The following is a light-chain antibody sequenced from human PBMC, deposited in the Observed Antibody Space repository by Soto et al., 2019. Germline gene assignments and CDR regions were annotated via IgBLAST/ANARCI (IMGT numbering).Light chain of an antibody. CDR2: GNS. CDR1: SSNIGAGYD. CDR3: QSYDSSLSGWV. V-gene: IGLV1-40*01. Sequence: QSVLTQPPSVSGAPGLRVTISCTGSSSNIGAGYDVHWYQQLPGTAPKLLIQGNSNRPSGVPDRFSGSKSGTSASLAITGLQAVDEADYYCQSYDSSLSGWVFGGGTKVTVL. J-gene: IGLJ3*02.